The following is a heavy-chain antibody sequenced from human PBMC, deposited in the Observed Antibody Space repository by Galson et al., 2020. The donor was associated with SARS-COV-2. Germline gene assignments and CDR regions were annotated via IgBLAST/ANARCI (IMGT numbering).Heavy chain of an antibody. D-gene: IGHD3-22*01. Sequence: SQTLSLTCSISGDSVSSGRAAWNWIRQSPSRGLEWLGRTYYRSNKWYTDYAVSVKSRINIDPDTSKNLFSLQLNSVTPDDTALYYCARLTTELYFDNSVEVWGQGTTVIVSS. V-gene: IGHV6-1*01. CDR1: GDSVSSGRAA. J-gene: IGHJ6*02. CDR3: ARLTTELYFDNSVEV. CDR2: TYYRSNKWYT.